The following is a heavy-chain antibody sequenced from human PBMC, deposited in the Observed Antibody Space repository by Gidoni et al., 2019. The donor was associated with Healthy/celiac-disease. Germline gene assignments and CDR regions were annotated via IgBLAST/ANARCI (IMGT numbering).Heavy chain of an antibody. CDR3: AKDLPYGSGRGSDLFDY. V-gene: IGHV3-23*01. CDR1: GFTFSLYA. CDR2: ISGSGGST. Sequence: EVQLLESGGGLVQPGGSLRLSCAASGFTFSLYAVSWVRQAPGKGLEWVSAISGSGGSTYYADSVKCRFTIARDKSKNTRYLQMNSLRAEDTAVYYCAKDLPYGSGRGSDLFDYWGQGTLVTVSS. D-gene: IGHD3-10*01. J-gene: IGHJ4*02.